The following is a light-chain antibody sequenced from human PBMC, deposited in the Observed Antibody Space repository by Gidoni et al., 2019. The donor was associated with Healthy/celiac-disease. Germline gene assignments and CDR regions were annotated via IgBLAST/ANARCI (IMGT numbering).Light chain of an antibody. Sequence: SYELTQPPSVSVSPGQTASTTCSGDKLGDKYACWYQQRPGQSPVLLIYQDNTRPSGIPERFSGSNSGNTATLTISGTQAMDEADYYCHALDSSTVVFAGGTKLTVL. V-gene: IGLV3-1*01. J-gene: IGLJ2*01. CDR1: KLGDKY. CDR2: QDN. CDR3: HALDSSTVV.